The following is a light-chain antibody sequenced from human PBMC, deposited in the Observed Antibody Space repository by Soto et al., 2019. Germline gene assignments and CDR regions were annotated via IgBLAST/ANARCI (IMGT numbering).Light chain of an antibody. J-gene: IGKJ4*01. CDR1: QSVSGN. CDR3: QHTRD. Sequence: EIVMTQSPATLSVSPGERATLSCRASQSVSGNLAWYQQKPGQAPRLLIFDASTRATGIPGRFSGSGSGTEFTLTISSLLSEDFAVYYCQHTRDFGGGTKVEIK. CDR2: DAS. V-gene: IGKV3-15*01.